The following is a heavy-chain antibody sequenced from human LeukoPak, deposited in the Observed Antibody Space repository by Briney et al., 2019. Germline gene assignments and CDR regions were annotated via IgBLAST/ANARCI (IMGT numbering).Heavy chain of an antibody. J-gene: IGHJ3*02. CDR1: GGSISSYY. D-gene: IGHD1-1*01. V-gene: IGHV4-59*01. CDR2: IYYTGST. Sequence: SETLSLTCTVSGGSISSYYWSWIRQPPGKGLEWIGYIYYTGSTYYNPSLKSRVTISVDTSKNQLSLKLSSVTAADTAIYYCAREGPRGGGNWAHDAFDMWGQGTMVTVSS. CDR3: AREGPRGGGNWAHDAFDM.